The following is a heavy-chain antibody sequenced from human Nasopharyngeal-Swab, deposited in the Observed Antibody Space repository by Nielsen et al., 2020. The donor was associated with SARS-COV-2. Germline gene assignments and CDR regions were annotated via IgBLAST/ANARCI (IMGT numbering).Heavy chain of an antibody. CDR3: ARMIFGVANAGIDV. V-gene: IGHV4-61*02. CDR2: MHTSTTT. D-gene: IGHD3-3*01. Sequence: WIRQPPGKGLEWIGRMHTSTTTSYNPSLKSRVTISVDKSKNQFSLKLSSVTAADTAVYYCARMIFGVANAGIDVWGQEATVTVSS. J-gene: IGHJ6*02.